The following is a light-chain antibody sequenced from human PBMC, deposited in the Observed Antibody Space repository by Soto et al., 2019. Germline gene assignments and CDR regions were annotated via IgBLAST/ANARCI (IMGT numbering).Light chain of an antibody. CDR2: GES. J-gene: IGKJ1*01. CDR1: QSVSSSY. CDR3: QQYGSSLTWT. Sequence: EIVLTQSPGTLSLSPGERATISCRASQSVSSSYLVWYQQKPGRAPRLLIYGESSRATGIPDRFSGSGSGTDFTLTISRLEPEDFAVYYCQQYGSSLTWTFGQGTKVDIK. V-gene: IGKV3-20*01.